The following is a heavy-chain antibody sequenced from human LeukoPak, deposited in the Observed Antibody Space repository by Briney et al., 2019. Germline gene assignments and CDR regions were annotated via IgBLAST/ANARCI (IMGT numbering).Heavy chain of an antibody. Sequence: GGSLRLSCAASGFTFSSYSMNWVRQAPGKGLEWVSAISGSGGSTYYADSVKGRFTISRDNSKNTLYLQMNSLRAEDTAVYYCARVGLSYYYDSSGYFHFDYWGQGTLVTVSS. CDR2: ISGSGGST. CDR3: ARVGLSYYYDSSGYFHFDY. D-gene: IGHD3-22*01. CDR1: GFTFSSYS. V-gene: IGHV3-23*01. J-gene: IGHJ4*02.